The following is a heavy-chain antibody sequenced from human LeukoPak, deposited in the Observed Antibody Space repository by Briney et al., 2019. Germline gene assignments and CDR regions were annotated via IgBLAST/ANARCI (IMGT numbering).Heavy chain of an antibody. Sequence: GGSLRLSCAASGFTFSSYAMHWVRQAPGKGLERVAVISYDGSNKYYADSVKGRFTISRDNSKNTLYLQMNSLRAEDTAVYYCARDRRGRLWFGELAYWGQGTLVTVSS. D-gene: IGHD3-10*01. CDR1: GFTFSSYA. CDR2: ISYDGSNK. CDR3: ARDRRGRLWFGELAY. J-gene: IGHJ4*02. V-gene: IGHV3-30-3*01.